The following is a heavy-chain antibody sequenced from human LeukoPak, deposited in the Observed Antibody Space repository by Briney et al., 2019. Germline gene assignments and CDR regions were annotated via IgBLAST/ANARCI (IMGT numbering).Heavy chain of an antibody. V-gene: IGHV4-59*08. CDR2: IYYSGST. D-gene: IGHD3-3*01. J-gene: IGHJ3*02. Sequence: SETLSLTCTVSGGSISSYYWSWIRQPPGKGLEWIGYIYYSGSTNYNPSLTSRVTISVDTSKNQFSLKLSSVTAADTAVYYCAGRGDFWSGYYSAAFDIWGQGTMVTVSS. CDR3: AGRGDFWSGYYSAAFDI. CDR1: GGSISSYY.